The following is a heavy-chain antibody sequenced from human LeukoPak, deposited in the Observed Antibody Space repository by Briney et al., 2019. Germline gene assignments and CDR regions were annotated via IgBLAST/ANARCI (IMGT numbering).Heavy chain of an antibody. CDR3: ARDGYGDYHYDY. CDR1: GFIFSNYA. J-gene: IGHJ4*02. D-gene: IGHD4-17*01. V-gene: IGHV3-30-3*01. CDR2: ISYDGSKK. Sequence: GSLRLSCAASGFIFSNYAMQWVRQAPGKGLEWVAIISYDGSKKYYADSVKGRFTISRDNSKNTLYLQVSSLRAEDTAVYYCARDGYGDYHYDYWGQGTLVTVSS.